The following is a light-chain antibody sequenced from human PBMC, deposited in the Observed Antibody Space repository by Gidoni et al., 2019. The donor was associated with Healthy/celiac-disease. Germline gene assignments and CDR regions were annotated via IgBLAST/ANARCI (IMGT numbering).Light chain of an antibody. CDR1: SSDVGGDNY. Sequence: QSALTQPRSVSGSPGQSVTISCTGTSSDVGGDNYVSWDQRPPGKAPKLMIYDVSKRPSGVPDLFSGSKSGNTASLTISGLQAEDEADYYCCSYAGSYTWVFGGGTKLTVL. J-gene: IGLJ3*02. V-gene: IGLV2-11*01. CDR2: DVS. CDR3: CSYAGSYTWV.